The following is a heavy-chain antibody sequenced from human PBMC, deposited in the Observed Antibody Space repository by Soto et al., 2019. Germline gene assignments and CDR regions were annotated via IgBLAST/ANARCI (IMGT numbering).Heavy chain of an antibody. CDR1: GGTFSTYT. CDR3: ARRYCISTSCHYYGMDV. D-gene: IGHD2-2*01. CDR2: IIPMFGTA. Sequence: QVQLVQSGAEVKKPGSSVKVSCKASGGTFSTYTINWVRQAPGQGLEWMGGIIPMFGTANYAQKFQGRVTITADESTSTVYMELSSLRSEDTAVYYCARRYCISTSCHYYGMDVWGQGTTVTVSS. J-gene: IGHJ6*02. V-gene: IGHV1-69*12.